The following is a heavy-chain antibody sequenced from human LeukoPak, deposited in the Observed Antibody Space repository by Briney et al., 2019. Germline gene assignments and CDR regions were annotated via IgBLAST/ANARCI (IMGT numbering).Heavy chain of an antibody. V-gene: IGHV5-51*01. J-gene: IGHJ2*01. CDR3: ARYYGDQPWYFDL. CDR1: GYSFTIYW. Sequence: GESLKISRKGSGYSFTIYWVGWVGPMPGKGLGLMGIIYPGDSDTRYSPSFQGQVTISADKSISTAYLQWSSLKASDTAMYYCARYYGDQPWYFDLWGRGTLVTVSS. D-gene: IGHD4-17*01. CDR2: IYPGDSDT.